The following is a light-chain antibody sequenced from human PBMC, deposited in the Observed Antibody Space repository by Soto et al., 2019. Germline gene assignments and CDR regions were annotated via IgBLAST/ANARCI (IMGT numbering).Light chain of an antibody. J-gene: IGLJ3*02. V-gene: IGLV7-46*01. CDR2: EVS. Sequence: QAVVTQEPSVTVSPGGTVTLTCGSSTGAVTSGHFPYWFQQKPGQAPRTLIYEVSITYSWTPARFSGSLLGGKAALTLSGAQPEDEADYYCWLSYNDDRVFGGGTKLTVL. CDR3: WLSYNDDRV. CDR1: TGAVTSGHF.